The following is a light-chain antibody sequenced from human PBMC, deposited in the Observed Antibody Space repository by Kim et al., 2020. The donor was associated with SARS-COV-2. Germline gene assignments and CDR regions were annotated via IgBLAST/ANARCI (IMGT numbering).Light chain of an antibody. J-gene: IGLJ2*01. Sequence: QSALTKHPSVSGSPGQSVTISCTGTSSDIGTYSRVSWYQQPPATAPKLIIYEVTNRPSGVPARFSGSKSGNTASLTISGLQAEDEADYYCTSYTNSSPYVVFGGGTQLTVL. CDR2: EVT. CDR1: SSDIGTYSR. CDR3: TSYTNSSPYVV. V-gene: IGLV2-18*02.